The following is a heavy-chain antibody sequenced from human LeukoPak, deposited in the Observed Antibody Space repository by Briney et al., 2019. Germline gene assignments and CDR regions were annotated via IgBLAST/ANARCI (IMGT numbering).Heavy chain of an antibody. Sequence: SSETLSLTCAVSGYSISSGYYWGWIRQPPGKGLEWIGSIYHSGSTYYNPSLKSRVTISVDTSKNQFSLELSSVTAADTAVYYCAPPEGMGPWGQGTLVTVSS. CDR1: GYSISSGYY. CDR2: IYHSGST. D-gene: IGHD1-14*01. J-gene: IGHJ5*02. V-gene: IGHV4-38-2*01. CDR3: APPEGMGP.